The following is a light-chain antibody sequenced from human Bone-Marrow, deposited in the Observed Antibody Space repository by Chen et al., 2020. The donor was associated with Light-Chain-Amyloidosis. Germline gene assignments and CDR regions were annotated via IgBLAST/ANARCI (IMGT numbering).Light chain of an antibody. Sequence: SYVLTQPSSVSVAPGQTATIACGGNNIGSTSVHWYQQMPGQAPLLVVYDDSNRPSGIPGRWAGSNSGNTATLTISRGEDGDEADYYCQVWDRSSDRPVFGGGTKLTVL. CDR1: NIGSTS. V-gene: IGLV3-21*02. CDR2: DDS. J-gene: IGLJ3*02. CDR3: QVWDRSSDRPV.